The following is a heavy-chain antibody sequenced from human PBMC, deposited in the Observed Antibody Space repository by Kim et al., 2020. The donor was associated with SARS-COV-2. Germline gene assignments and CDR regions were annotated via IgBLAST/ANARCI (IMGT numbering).Heavy chain of an antibody. V-gene: IGHV3-9*01. D-gene: IGHD4-17*01. CDR3: AKDIAPDYGGYSDY. J-gene: IGHJ4*02. Sequence: ADSVDGRFTITRDNAKTSLYLQMNSRRAEDTALYYCAKDIAPDYGGYSDYWGQGALVTVSS.